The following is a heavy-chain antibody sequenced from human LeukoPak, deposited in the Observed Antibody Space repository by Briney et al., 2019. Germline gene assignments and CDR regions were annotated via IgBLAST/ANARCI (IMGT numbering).Heavy chain of an antibody. CDR2: IYHSGST. Sequence: SETLSLTCTVSGGSISSGGYYWSWIRQPPGKGLEWIGYIYHSGSTYYNPSLKSRVTISVDRSKNQFSLKLSSVTAADTAVYYCARERVSCSSPSCHTGMDVWGKGTTVTVSS. J-gene: IGHJ6*03. V-gene: IGHV4-30-2*01. CDR3: ARERVSCSSPSCHTGMDV. CDR1: GGSISSGGYY. D-gene: IGHD2-2*02.